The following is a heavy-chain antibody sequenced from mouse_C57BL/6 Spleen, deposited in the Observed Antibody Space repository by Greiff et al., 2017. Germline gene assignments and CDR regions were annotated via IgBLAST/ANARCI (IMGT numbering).Heavy chain of an antibody. CDR1: GFTFSSYA. D-gene: IGHD2-12*01. CDR3: TRARDLLQSHYFDY. J-gene: IGHJ2*01. V-gene: IGHV5-9-1*02. Sequence: EVKLVESGEGLVKPGGSLKLSCAASGFTFSSYAMSWVRQTPEKRLEWVAYISSGGDYIYYADTVKGRFTISRDTAKNTLYLQKSSLKSENTAMYYFTRARDLLQSHYFDYWGQGTTLTVSS. CDR2: ISSGGDYI.